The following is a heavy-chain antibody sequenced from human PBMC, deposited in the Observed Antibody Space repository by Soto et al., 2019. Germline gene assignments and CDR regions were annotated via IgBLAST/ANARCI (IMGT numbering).Heavy chain of an antibody. V-gene: IGHV1-69*13. CDR2: IIPIFGTA. D-gene: IGHD2-8*01. J-gene: IGHJ6*02. Sequence: SVKVSCQASGGTFSSYAISWVRQAPGQGLEWMGGIIPIFGTANYAQKFQGRVTITADESTSTAYMELSSLRSEDTAVYYCARQAAGDIVLMVYAMGGMDVWGQGTTVTVSS. CDR3: ARQAAGDIVLMVYAMGGMDV. CDR1: GGTFSSYA.